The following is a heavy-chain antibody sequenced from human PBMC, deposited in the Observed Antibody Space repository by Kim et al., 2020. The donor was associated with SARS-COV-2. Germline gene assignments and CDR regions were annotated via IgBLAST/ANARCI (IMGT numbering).Heavy chain of an antibody. D-gene: IGHD4-4*01. V-gene: IGHV3-74*01. CDR3: ARELKIDPSSPRQYDALDM. CDR1: EFTFSNYW. J-gene: IGHJ3*02. CDR2: IKSDGSSK. Sequence: GGSLRLSCAASEFTFSNYWMHWVRQMPGQGLEWVSRIKSDGSSKDYADSVKGRFRITRDNAWNKMYLEMNGLRVEDTAVYYCARELKIDPSSPRQYDALDMWGQGKMVTVSS.